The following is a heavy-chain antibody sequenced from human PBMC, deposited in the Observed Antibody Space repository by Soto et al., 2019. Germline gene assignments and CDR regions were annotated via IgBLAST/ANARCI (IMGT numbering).Heavy chain of an antibody. CDR2: IWYDASNK. J-gene: IGHJ2*01. V-gene: IGHV3-33*01. CDR1: AFTFSSYG. Sequence: QVQLVESGGGVVQPGRSLRLSCAASAFTFSSYGMHWVRQAPGKGLEWVALIWYDASNKYYADSVKGRFTISRDNSNNTFYLEMNSLRAEETAVYYCARDWYFDLWGRGTLVTVSS. CDR3: ARDWYFDL.